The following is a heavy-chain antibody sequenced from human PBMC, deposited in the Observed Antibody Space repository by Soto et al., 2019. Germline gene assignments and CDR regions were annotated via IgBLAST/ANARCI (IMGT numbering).Heavy chain of an antibody. CDR3: ARVVRRYSASIDF. Sequence: SETLSLACTGSGGAVSSGSYEWSWIRQPPGKGLEWIGYIYYSGSTNYNPSLKSRVTISVDTSKNQFSLKLSSVTAADTAVYYCARVVRRYSASIDFWGQGTQVT. CDR2: IYYSGST. V-gene: IGHV4-61*01. J-gene: IGHJ4*02. CDR1: GGAVSSGSYE. D-gene: IGHD5-18*01.